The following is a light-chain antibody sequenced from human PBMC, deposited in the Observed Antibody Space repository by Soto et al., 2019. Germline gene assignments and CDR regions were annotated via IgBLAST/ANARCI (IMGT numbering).Light chain of an antibody. V-gene: IGKV1-5*03. Sequence: DIRMTQSPSTVSASVGARVTITCRASQSISSWLAWYQQKPGKAPNLLIFKASRLQSGVPSRFSGSGSGTEFALTISSLQPDDFATYYCQQYDTYPLTFGGGTKVEI. J-gene: IGKJ4*01. CDR1: QSISSW. CDR3: QQYDTYPLT. CDR2: KAS.